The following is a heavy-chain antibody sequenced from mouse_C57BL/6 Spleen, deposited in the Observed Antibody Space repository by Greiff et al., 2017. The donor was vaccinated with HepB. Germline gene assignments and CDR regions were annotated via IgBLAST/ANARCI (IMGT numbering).Heavy chain of an antibody. Sequence: EVQLQESGPELVKPGASVKISCKASGYSFTDYNMNWVKQSNGKSLEWIGGINPNYGTTSYNQKFKGKATLTVDQSSSTAYMQLNSLTSEDSAVYYCSRSGDYVSGYAMDYWGQGTSVTVSS. CDR3: SRSGDYVSGYAMDY. D-gene: IGHD2-4*01. J-gene: IGHJ4*01. V-gene: IGHV1-39*01. CDR1: GYSFTDYN. CDR2: INPNYGTT.